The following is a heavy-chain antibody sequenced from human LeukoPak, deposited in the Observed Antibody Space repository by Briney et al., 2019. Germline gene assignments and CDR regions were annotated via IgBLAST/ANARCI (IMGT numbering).Heavy chain of an antibody. V-gene: IGHV3-53*01. CDR2: IYSGGST. CDR3: ARGSTSSARSHFDY. J-gene: IGHJ4*02. D-gene: IGHD2-2*01. CDR1: GFTVNTNY. Sequence: GGTLRLSCAASGFTVNTNYMNWVRQAPGKGLEWVSAIYSGGSTYYADSVKGRFTISRDNSKNTLYLQMNSLRAEDTAVYYCARGSTSSARSHFDYWGLGTLVTASS.